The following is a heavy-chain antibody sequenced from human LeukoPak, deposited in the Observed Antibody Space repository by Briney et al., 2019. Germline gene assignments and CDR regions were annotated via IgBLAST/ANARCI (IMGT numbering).Heavy chain of an antibody. D-gene: IGHD7-27*01. CDR1: GFTFSTYS. Sequence: GGPLRLSCAASGFTFSTYSMNWVRQAPGEGLEWVSSISSSSSYRYYADSVKGRFTISRDNAKNSLYLQMNSLRAEDTAVYYCARDRSSVGMEEDYYYMDVWGKGTTVTVSS. J-gene: IGHJ6*03. CDR3: ARDRSSVGMEEDYYYMDV. V-gene: IGHV3-21*01. CDR2: ISSSSSYR.